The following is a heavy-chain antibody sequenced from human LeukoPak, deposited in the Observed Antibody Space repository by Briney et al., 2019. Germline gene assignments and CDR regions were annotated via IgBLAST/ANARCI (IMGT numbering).Heavy chain of an antibody. V-gene: IGHV3-64D*09. Sequence: GGSLRLSCSASGFTFSSYAMHWVRQAPGKGLEYVSAINSNGDNTYCADSVKGRFTISRDNSKNTLYLQMSSLRAEDTAVYYCVKDTHLVVVTTKYYFDYWGQGTLVTVSS. CDR1: GFTFSSYA. D-gene: IGHD2-21*02. J-gene: IGHJ4*02. CDR3: VKDTHLVVVTTKYYFDY. CDR2: INSNGDNT.